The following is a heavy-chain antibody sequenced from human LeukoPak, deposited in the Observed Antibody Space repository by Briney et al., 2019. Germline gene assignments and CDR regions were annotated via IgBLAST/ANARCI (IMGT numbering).Heavy chain of an antibody. D-gene: IGHD2-21*02. V-gene: IGHV3-21*01. CDR3: AREPHDFHADDGFDI. CDR1: GFSFSRYS. CDR2: ISDSSTFI. Sequence: PGGSLRLSCAASGFSFSRYSMYWVRQAPGKGLEWVSSISDSSTFIYYADSVRGRFTISRDNAKNSLFLHMNSLRAEDTALYYCAREPHDFHADDGFDIWGQGTLVTVSS. J-gene: IGHJ3*02.